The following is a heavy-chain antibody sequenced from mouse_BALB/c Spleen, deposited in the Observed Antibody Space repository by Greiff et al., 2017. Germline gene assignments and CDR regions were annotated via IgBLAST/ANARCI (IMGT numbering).Heavy chain of an antibody. CDR3: ARHYGYTYFDY. D-gene: IGHD1-2*01. Sequence: QVQLQQPGAELVMPGASVKMSCKASGYTFTDYWMHWVKQRPGQGLEWIGAIDTSDSYTSYNQKFKGKATLTVDESSSTAYMQLSSLTSEDSAVYYCARHYGYTYFDYWGQGTTLTVSS. CDR1: GYTFTDYW. J-gene: IGHJ2*01. CDR2: IDTSDSYT. V-gene: IGHV1-69*01.